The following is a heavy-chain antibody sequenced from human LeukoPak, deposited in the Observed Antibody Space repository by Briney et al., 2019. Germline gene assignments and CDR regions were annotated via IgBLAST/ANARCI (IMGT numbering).Heavy chain of an antibody. CDR2: IWYDGSNK. CDR3: ARDRYYYGSGSYLDY. D-gene: IGHD3-10*01. Sequence: PGRSLRLSCAASGFTFSSYGMHWVRQAPGKGLEWVAVIWYDGSNKYYADSVKGRFTISRDNSKNTLYLQMNSLRVEDTAVYYCARDRYYYGSGSYLDYWGQGTLVTVSS. V-gene: IGHV3-33*01. J-gene: IGHJ4*02. CDR1: GFTFSSYG.